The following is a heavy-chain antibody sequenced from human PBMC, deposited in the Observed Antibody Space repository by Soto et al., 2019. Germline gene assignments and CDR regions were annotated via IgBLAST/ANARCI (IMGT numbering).Heavy chain of an antibody. V-gene: IGHV4-31*03. CDR2: IYYSGST. J-gene: IGHJ4*02. Sequence: SETLSLTCTVSGGSISSGGYYWSWIRQHPGKGLEWIGYIYYSGSTYYNPSLKSRVTISVDTSKNQFSLKLSSVTAADTAVYYCARGSSSWSLDYWGQGTLVTAPQ. D-gene: IGHD6-13*01. CDR1: GGSISSGGYY. CDR3: ARGSSSWSLDY.